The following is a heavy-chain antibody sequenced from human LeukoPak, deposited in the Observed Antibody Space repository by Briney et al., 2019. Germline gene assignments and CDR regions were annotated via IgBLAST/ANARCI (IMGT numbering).Heavy chain of an antibody. J-gene: IGHJ3*02. V-gene: IGHV3-74*01. D-gene: IGHD1-26*01. CDR3: ARASPASYVDFDI. CDR1: GFTLSSYW. Sequence: PGGSLRLSCAASGFTLSSYWMHWVRQGPGKGLVWVSRIKTDGSSTNYADSVKGRFTISRDNAKDTLYLQMNSLRVEDTAVYYCARASPASYVDFDIWGQGTMVTVSS. CDR2: IKTDGSST.